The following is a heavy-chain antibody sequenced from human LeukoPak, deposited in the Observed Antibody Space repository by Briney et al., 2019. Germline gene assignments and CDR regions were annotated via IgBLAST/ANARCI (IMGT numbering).Heavy chain of an antibody. V-gene: IGHV4-30-2*01. J-gene: IGHJ4*02. CDR2: IYHSGST. CDR1: GGSISSGGYS. CDR3: ARGESTTVDY. D-gene: IGHD4-17*01. Sequence: SQTLSLTCAVSGGSISSGGYSWSWIRQPPGKGLEWIGYIYHSGSTYYNPSLKSRVTISVDRSKNQFSLKLSSATAADTAVYYCARGESTTVDYWGQGTLVTVSS.